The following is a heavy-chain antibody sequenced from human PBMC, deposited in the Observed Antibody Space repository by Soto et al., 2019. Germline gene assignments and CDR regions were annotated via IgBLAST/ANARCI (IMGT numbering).Heavy chain of an antibody. J-gene: IGHJ6*02. Sequence: QVQLVQSGAEVKKPGASVKVSCKASGYTFTSYGISWVRQAPGQGLEWMGWISAYNGNTNYAQKLQGRVTMTTDTSPSTAYMELRSLRSDDTAVYYCARELELTGYYYYGMDVWGQGTTVTVSS. CDR3: ARELELTGYYYYGMDV. V-gene: IGHV1-18*04. CDR2: ISAYNGNT. D-gene: IGHD1-7*01. CDR1: GYTFTSYG.